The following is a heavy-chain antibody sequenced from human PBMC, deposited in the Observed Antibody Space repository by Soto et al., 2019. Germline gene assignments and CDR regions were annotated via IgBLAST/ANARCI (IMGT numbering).Heavy chain of an antibody. CDR2: IFHSGST. CDR3: ARVSGGYYYGLDV. J-gene: IGHJ6*02. D-gene: IGHD1-26*01. CDR1: GGSISSSNW. V-gene: IGHV4-4*02. Sequence: QVQLQESGPGLVKPSGTLSLTCAVSGGSISSSNWGGWVRQPPGKGLAWLGEIFHSGSTNCNPPVRRRVPISVAKSKTQSSLRLSSVSAADTAVYDGARVSGGYYYGLDVWGQGTTVTVSS.